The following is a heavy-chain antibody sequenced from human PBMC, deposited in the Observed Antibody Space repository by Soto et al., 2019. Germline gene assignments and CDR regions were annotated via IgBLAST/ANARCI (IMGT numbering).Heavy chain of an antibody. V-gene: IGHV1-18*04. Sequence: QVQLVQSGAEVRNPGASVKVSCKASGYTFTSYGFNWVRQAPGQWLEWMGWISAYNGNTNYAQKLQGRVTVTTDTSTSTGYMELRSLRSDDTAVYYCARGQLQSDFDYWGQGTLVTVSS. CDR1: GYTFTSYG. D-gene: IGHD1-1*01. CDR2: ISAYNGNT. CDR3: ARGQLQSDFDY. J-gene: IGHJ4*02.